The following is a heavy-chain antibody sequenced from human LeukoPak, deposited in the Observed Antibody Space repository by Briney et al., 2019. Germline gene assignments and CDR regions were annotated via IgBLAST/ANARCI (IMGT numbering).Heavy chain of an antibody. CDR3: ARDKYGRRIVVVPAAYDY. Sequence: GGSLRLSCAASGFTFSSYSMTWVRQAPGKGLEWVSSISSSSSYIYYADSVKGRFTISRDNAKNSLYLQMNSLRAEDTAVYYCARDKYGRRIVVVPAAYDYWGQGTLVTVSS. CDR2: ISSSSSYI. V-gene: IGHV3-21*01. J-gene: IGHJ4*02. D-gene: IGHD2-2*01. CDR1: GFTFSSYS.